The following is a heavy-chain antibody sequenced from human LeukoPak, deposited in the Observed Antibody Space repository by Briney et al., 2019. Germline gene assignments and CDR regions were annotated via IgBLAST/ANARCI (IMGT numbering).Heavy chain of an antibody. CDR1: TFTLSRHG. V-gene: IGHV3-48*01. J-gene: IGHJ6*03. CDR3: ARGSPPTGPHYYYMDV. CDR2: ISSSSTTI. Sequence: GGSLRLSCADSTFTLSRHGMNWVRQAPGKGLEYISYISSSSTTIYYADSVKGRFTISRDNAKNSLYLQMNSLRAEDTALYYCARGSPPTGPHYYYMDVWGKGTTVTVSS.